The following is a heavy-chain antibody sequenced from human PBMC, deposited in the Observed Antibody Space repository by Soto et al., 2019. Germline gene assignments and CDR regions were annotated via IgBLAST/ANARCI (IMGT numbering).Heavy chain of an antibody. D-gene: IGHD4-17*01. V-gene: IGHV3-11*06. CDR3: ARYMTTVTSDNFDY. Sequence: QVQLVESGGGLVKPGGSLRLSCAASGFTFSDYYMSWIRQAPGKGLXXXXYIXXSXSYTNYADSVKGRFTISRDNAKNSLYLQMNSLRAEDTAVYYCARYMTTVTSDNFDYWGQGTLVTVSS. CDR1: GFTFSDYY. CDR2: IXXSXSYT. J-gene: IGHJ4*02.